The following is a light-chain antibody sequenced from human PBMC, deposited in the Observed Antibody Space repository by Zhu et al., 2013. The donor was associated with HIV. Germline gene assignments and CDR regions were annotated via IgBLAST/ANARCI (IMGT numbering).Light chain of an antibody. CDR3: QQRNNRPMYT. CDR1: QSISRN. CDR2: NTF. J-gene: IGKJ2*01. Sequence: EIVMTRSPAALSVSPGERATLSCRASQSISRNLAWYQQKPGQAPRLLIYNTFTRATGTPPRFSGSGSGTEFTLTISSLQSEDFAVYYCQQRNNRPMYTFGQGTKLEIK. V-gene: IGKV3-15*01.